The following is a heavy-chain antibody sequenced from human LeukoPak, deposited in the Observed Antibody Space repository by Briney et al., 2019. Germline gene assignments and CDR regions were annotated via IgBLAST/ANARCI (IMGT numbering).Heavy chain of an antibody. CDR3: AKDSGYDFWSGYWFDY. J-gene: IGHJ4*02. CDR2: ISYDGSNK. Sequence: GRSLRLSCAASGFTFSSYAIHWVRQAPGKGLEWVAVISYDGSNKYYADSVKGRFTISRDNSKNTLYLQMNSLRAEDTAVYYCAKDSGYDFWSGYWFDYWGQGTLVTVSS. D-gene: IGHD3-3*01. V-gene: IGHV3-30-3*01. CDR1: GFTFSSYA.